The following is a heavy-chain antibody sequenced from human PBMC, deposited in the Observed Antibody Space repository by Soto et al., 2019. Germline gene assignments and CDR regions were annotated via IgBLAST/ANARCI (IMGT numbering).Heavy chain of an antibody. J-gene: IGHJ4*02. D-gene: IGHD2-2*01. Sequence: EASVKVSCKASGGTFSSYTISWVRQAPGQGLEWMGRIIPILGVANYAQKFQGRVTITADKSTSTAYMELSSLRSEDTAVYYCARPKCSSTSCTIAQFDYWGQGTLVTVSS. CDR1: GGTFSSYT. CDR2: IIPILGVA. CDR3: ARPKCSSTSCTIAQFDY. V-gene: IGHV1-69*02.